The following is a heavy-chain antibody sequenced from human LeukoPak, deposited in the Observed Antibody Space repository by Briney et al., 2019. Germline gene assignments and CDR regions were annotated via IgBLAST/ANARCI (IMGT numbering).Heavy chain of an antibody. J-gene: IGHJ4*02. Sequence: GGSLRLSCAASGFSVSSNYMSWVRQAPGKGLEWVSVIYSGGSTYYADSVKGRFTISRDNARNSLFLVVNSLTAEDTAVYFCVRGGWDHWGLGTLVTVSS. CDR3: VRGGWDH. CDR2: IYSGGST. CDR1: GFSVSSNY. D-gene: IGHD3-16*01. V-gene: IGHV3-53*01.